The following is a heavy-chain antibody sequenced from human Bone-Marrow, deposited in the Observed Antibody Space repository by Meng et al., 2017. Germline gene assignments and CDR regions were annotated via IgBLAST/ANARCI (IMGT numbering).Heavy chain of an antibody. J-gene: IGHJ4*02. D-gene: IGHD3-10*01. V-gene: IGHV4-61*02. CDR3: ASVGAHMVRGVIINRDY. CDR2: IYTSGST. CDR1: GGSISSGSYY. Sequence: SETLSLTCTVSGGSISSGSYYWSWIRQPAGKGLEWIGRIYTSGSTNYNPSLKSRVTISVDTSKNQFSLKLSSVTAADTAVYYCASVGAHMVRGVIINRDYWGQGTLVTVSS.